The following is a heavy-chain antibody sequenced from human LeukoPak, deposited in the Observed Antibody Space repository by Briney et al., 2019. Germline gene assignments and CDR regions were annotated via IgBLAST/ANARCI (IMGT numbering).Heavy chain of an antibody. CDR3: VATVGAIHY. V-gene: IGHV3-74*01. CDR1: GFIFSNSW. D-gene: IGHD1-26*01. J-gene: IGHJ4*02. CDR2: IYGDGTTA. Sequence: GGSLRLSCAASGFIFSNSWMSWVRQAPGKGLVWVSRIYGDGTTAAYADSVKGRFTISRDNAKGTLYLQMNRLRAEDTAVFYCVATVGAIHYWGQGALVTVSS.